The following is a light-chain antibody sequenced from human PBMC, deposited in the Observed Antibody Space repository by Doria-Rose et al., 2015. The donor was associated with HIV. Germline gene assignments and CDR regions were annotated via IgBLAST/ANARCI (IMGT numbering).Light chain of an antibody. V-gene: IGKV4-1*01. CDR1: QSLLYTSKNY. CDR3: QQYYDTPS. Sequence: TQSPESLGMSLGERATLNCKSNQSLLYTSKNYLAWYQQKPGQPPKLLIYWASTQQSGFPARFSGSGSGTDFTLTISSLEAEDVAVYYCQQYYDTPSFGPGTTVDIK. J-gene: IGKJ3*01. CDR2: WAS.